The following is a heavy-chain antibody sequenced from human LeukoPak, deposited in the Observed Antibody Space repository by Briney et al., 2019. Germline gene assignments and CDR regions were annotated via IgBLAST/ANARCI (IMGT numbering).Heavy chain of an antibody. CDR2: ISYDGSNK. CDR1: GFTFSTYA. Sequence: GWSLRLSCAASGFTFSTYAMHWVRQAPGKGLEWVAVISYDGSNKYYADSVKGRFTISRDNSKNTLYLQMNSLRAEDTAVYYCAKDNAPRLLAYWGQGTLVTVSS. J-gene: IGHJ4*02. V-gene: IGHV3-30-3*01. D-gene: IGHD3-22*01. CDR3: AKDNAPRLLAY.